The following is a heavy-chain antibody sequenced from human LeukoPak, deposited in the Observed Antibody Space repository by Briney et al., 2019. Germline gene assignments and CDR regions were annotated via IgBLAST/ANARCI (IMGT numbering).Heavy chain of an antibody. CDR2: TYYRSKWYN. CDR3: AREASPPQHYSSSSRHYYYGMDV. J-gene: IGHJ6*02. CDR1: GDSVSSNSAA. D-gene: IGHD6-13*01. Sequence: SQTLSLTCAISGDSVSSNSAAWNWIRQSPSRGLEWLGRTYYRSKWYNDYAVSVKSRITINPDTSKNQFSLQLNSVTPEDTAVYYCAREASPPQHYSSSSRHYYYGMDVWGQGTTVTVSS. V-gene: IGHV6-1*01.